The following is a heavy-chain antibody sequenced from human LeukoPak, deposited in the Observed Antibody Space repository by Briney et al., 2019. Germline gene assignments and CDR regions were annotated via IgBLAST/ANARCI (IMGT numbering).Heavy chain of an antibody. CDR2: INPNSGGT. J-gene: IGHJ4*02. CDR1: GYTFTGYY. Sequence: ASVKVSCKASGYTFTGYYMHWVRQAPGQGLEWMGRINPNSGGTNYAQKFQGRVTMTRYTSISTAYMELSRLRSDDTAVYSCAREALWFGEFSDXXGQGTLVTVSS. D-gene: IGHD3-10*01. V-gene: IGHV1-2*06. CDR3: AREALWFGEFSDX.